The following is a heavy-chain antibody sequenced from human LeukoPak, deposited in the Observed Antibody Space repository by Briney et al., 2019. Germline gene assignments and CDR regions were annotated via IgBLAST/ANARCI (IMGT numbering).Heavy chain of an antibody. J-gene: IGHJ2*01. CDR1: GYTLTELS. V-gene: IGHV1-24*01. CDR3: ATELPNVYSSGSYWYFDL. CDR2: FDPEDGET. D-gene: IGHD3-22*01. Sequence: ASVKVSCKVSGYTLTELSMHWVRQAPGKGLEWMGGFDPEDGETIYAQKFQGRVTMTEDTSTDTAYMELSSLRSEDTAVYYCATELPNVYSSGSYWYFDLWGRGTLVTVSS.